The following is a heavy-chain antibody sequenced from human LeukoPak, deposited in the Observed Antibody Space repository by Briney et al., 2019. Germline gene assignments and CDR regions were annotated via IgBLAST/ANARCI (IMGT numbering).Heavy chain of an antibody. CDR3: AKDISPFGQWLPNLDY. J-gene: IGHJ4*02. V-gene: IGHV3-43*01. D-gene: IGHD6-19*01. Sequence: GGSLRLSCAASGFTFDDYTMHWVRQAPGKGLEWVSLISWDGGSTYYADSVKGRFTISRDNSKKSLYLQMNSLRTEDTALYYCAKDISPFGQWLPNLDYWGQGTLVTVSS. CDR2: ISWDGGST. CDR1: GFTFDDYT.